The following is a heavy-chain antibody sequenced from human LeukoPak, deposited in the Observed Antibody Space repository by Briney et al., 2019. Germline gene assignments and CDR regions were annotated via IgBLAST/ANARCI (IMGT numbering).Heavy chain of an antibody. CDR3: ARDIGVGATPFDY. Sequence: WASVKVSCKASGYTFTGHYMHWVRQAPGQGLEWMGWINPNSGGTNYAQKFQGRVTMTRDTSISTAYMELSRLRSDDTAVYYCARDIGVGATPFDYWGQGTLVTVSS. J-gene: IGHJ4*02. D-gene: IGHD1-26*01. V-gene: IGHV1-2*02. CDR1: GYTFTGHY. CDR2: INPNSGGT.